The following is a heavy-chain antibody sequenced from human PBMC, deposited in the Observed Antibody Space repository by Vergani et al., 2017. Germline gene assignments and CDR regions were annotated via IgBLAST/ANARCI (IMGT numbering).Heavy chain of an antibody. CDR1: GYTFTSYG. D-gene: IGHD3-3*01. J-gene: IGHJ4*02. CDR2: ISAYNGNT. Sequence: QVQLVQSGAEVKKPGASVKVSCKASGYTFTSYGISWVRQAPGQGLEWMGWISAYNGNTTYAQTLQGRVTMTTDTSTSTAYMELRSLRYDDTAVYYCARDQVRRYYEFWSGYSRNVDYWGQGTLVTVSS. CDR3: ARDQVRRYYEFWSGYSRNVDY. V-gene: IGHV1-18*04.